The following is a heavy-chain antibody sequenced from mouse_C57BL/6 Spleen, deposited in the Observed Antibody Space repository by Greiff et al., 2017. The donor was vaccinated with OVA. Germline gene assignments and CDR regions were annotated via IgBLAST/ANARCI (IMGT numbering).Heavy chain of an antibody. CDR3: ARRKLGRGGYFDY. V-gene: IGHV1-54*01. D-gene: IGHD4-1*01. J-gene: IGHJ2*01. Sequence: QVQLQQSGAELVRPGTSVKLSCKASGYAFTNYWIEWVKQRPGQGLEWIGVINPGSGGTNYNEKFKGKATLTADKSSSTAYMQLSSLTSEDSAVYFCARRKLGRGGYFDYWGQGTTLTVSS. CDR2: INPGSGGT. CDR1: GYAFTNYW.